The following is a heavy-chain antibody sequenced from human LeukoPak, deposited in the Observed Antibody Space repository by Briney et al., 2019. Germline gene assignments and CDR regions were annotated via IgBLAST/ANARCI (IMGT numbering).Heavy chain of an antibody. CDR2: INQDGSEK. J-gene: IGHJ6*03. V-gene: IGHV3-7*01. CDR3: ARVDRTVEDFPLMDV. Sequence: PGGSLRLSCAASGFTFSDYWMTWVRQAPGKGLEWVANINQDGSEKYYVDSVKGRFTISRDNAKNSVYLQMNSLRAEDTAVYYCARVDRTVEDFPLMDVWGKGTTVTVSS. CDR1: GFTFSDYW. D-gene: IGHD3-3*01.